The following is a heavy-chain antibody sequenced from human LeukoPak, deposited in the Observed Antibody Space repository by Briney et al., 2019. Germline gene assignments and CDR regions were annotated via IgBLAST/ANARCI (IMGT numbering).Heavy chain of an antibody. D-gene: IGHD2-15*01. V-gene: IGHV3-23*01. CDR3: AKAVVAAHREANLDY. Sequence: GGSLRLSCAASGFTFSSYAMSWVRQAPGKGLEWVSAISGSGGSTYYADSVKGRFTISRDNSKNTLYLQMNSLRAEDTAVYYCAKAVVAAHREANLDYWGQGTLVTVSS. CDR1: GFTFSSYA. J-gene: IGHJ4*02. CDR2: ISGSGGST.